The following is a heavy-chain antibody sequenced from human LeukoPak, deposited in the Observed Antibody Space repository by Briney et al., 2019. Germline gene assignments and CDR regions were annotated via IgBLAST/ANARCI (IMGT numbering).Heavy chain of an antibody. CDR2: INHSGST. Sequence: PSETLSLTCAVYGESFSDYYWSWIRQPPGKGLEWIGEINHSGSTNYNPSLKSRVTISVDTSKNQFSLKLSSVTAADTAVYYCARVAVVAATHYYYYYMDVWGKGTTVTISS. D-gene: IGHD2-15*01. CDR1: GESFSDYY. J-gene: IGHJ6*03. V-gene: IGHV4-34*01. CDR3: ARVAVVAATHYYYYYMDV.